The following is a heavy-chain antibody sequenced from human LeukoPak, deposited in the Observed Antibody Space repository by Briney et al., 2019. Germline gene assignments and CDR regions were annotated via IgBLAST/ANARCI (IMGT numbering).Heavy chain of an antibody. CDR3: ARDLERGYSYGFDY. J-gene: IGHJ4*02. D-gene: IGHD5-18*01. CDR2: INPNSGGT. Sequence: ASVKVSCKASGYTFTGYYMHWVRQAPAQGLEWMGWINPNSGGTNYAQKFQGRVTITRDTSISTAYMELSSLRSEDTAVYYCARDLERGYSYGFDYWGQGTLVTVSS. CDR1: GYTFTGYY. V-gene: IGHV1-2*02.